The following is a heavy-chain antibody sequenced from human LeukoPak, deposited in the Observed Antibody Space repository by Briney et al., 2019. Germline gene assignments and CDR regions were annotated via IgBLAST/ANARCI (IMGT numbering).Heavy chain of an antibody. CDR1: GFTFDNYG. CDR3: AQNGAGWGTYYHY. D-gene: IGHD3-10*01. CDR2: ISDTATRT. J-gene: IGHJ4*02. Sequence: PGGSLRLSCAASGFTFDNYGMTWVRQAPGKGLEWVSTISDTATRTYYAVSVKGRFTISRDNSRNTLSLQMNRLRDEYSAMYDCAQNGAGWGTYYHYWGLGTLVTVSS. V-gene: IGHV3-23*01.